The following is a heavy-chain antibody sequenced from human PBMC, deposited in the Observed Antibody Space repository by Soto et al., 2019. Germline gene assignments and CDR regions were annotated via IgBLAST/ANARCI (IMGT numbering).Heavy chain of an antibody. CDR1: CGSITSANW. J-gene: IGHJ5*02. CDR3: ARVLRGWFDP. V-gene: IGHV4-4*02. Sequence: SETLSLTCAVSCGSITSANWWTWVRQPPGGGLEWIGEISHSGITNYKASLKSRVTMSVDKTKNDVSLKLTSVTAADTAVYYCARVLRGWFDPWGQGTPVTVS. CDR2: ISHSGIT.